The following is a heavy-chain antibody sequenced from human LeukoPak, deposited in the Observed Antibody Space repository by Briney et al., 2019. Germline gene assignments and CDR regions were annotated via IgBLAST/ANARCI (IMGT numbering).Heavy chain of an antibody. CDR1: GFTFSTYT. Sequence: GGSLRLSCAASGFTFSTYTMNWVRQAPGKGLEWVANIKEDGTETYYVDSVKGRFTISRDNAKNSLYLQMNSLRVEDTAVYYCAKEGRSLQTYWGQGTLVTVSS. V-gene: IGHV3-7*03. CDR2: IKEDGTET. CDR3: AKEGRSLQTY. J-gene: IGHJ4*02. D-gene: IGHD5-24*01.